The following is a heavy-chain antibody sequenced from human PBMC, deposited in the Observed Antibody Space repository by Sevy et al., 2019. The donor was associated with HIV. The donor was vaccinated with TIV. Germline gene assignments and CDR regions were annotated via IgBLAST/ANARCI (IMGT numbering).Heavy chain of an antibody. CDR2: IWYDGSNK. CDR1: GFTFSSYG. D-gene: IGHD2-2*01. Sequence: GGCLRLSCAASGFTFSSYGMHWVRQAPGKGLEWVAVIWYDGSNKYYADSVKGRFTISRDNSKNTLYLQMNSLRAEDSAVYYCARGYSSSSSCLHFDYWGQGTLVTVSS. V-gene: IGHV3-33*01. CDR3: ARGYSSSSSCLHFDY. J-gene: IGHJ4*02.